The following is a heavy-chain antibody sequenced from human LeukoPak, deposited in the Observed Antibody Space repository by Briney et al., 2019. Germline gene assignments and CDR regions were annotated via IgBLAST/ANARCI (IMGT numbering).Heavy chain of an antibody. Sequence: GASVKVSCKASGYTFTSYDINWVRQATGQGLEWMGWMNPNSGNTGYAQKFQGRVTITRNTSISTAYMELSSLRSEDTAVYYCARGAGTTWDYYYYGMDVWGQGTTVTVSS. CDR2: MNPNSGNT. V-gene: IGHV1-8*03. CDR3: ARGAGTTWDYYYYGMDV. CDR1: GYTFTSYD. D-gene: IGHD1-1*01. J-gene: IGHJ6*02.